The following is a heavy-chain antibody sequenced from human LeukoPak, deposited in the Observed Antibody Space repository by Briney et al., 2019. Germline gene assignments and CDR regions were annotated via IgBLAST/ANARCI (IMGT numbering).Heavy chain of an antibody. J-gene: IGHJ4*02. Sequence: ASVKVSCKASGYTFTSYAMNWVRQAPGQGLEWMGWINTNTGNPTYAQGFTGRFVFSLDTSVSTAYLQISSLKAEDTAVYYCARDPKFRGSSRADFDYWGQGTLVTVSS. V-gene: IGHV7-4-1*02. CDR2: INTNTGNP. D-gene: IGHD3-10*01. CDR1: GYTFTSYA. CDR3: ARDPKFRGSSRADFDY.